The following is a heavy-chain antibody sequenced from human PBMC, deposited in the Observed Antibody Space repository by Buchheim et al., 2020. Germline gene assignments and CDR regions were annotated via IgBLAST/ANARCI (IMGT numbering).Heavy chain of an antibody. CDR3: ARDGPQSSGWYRYFDY. V-gene: IGHV3-48*03. Sequence: EVQLVESGGGLVQPGGSLRLSCAASGFTFSSYEMNWVRQAPGKGLEWVSYISSSGSTIYYADSMKGRFTISRDNAKNSLYLQMNSLRAEDTAVYYCARDGPQSSGWYRYFDYWGQGTL. D-gene: IGHD6-19*01. J-gene: IGHJ4*02. CDR2: ISSSGSTI. CDR1: GFTFSSYE.